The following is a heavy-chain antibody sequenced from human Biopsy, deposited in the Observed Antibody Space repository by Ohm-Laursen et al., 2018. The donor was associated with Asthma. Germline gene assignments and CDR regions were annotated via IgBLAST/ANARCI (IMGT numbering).Heavy chain of an antibody. V-gene: IGHV4-34*01. CDR2: THHSGYT. CDR3: ARGSSPRLSQWELLVSGGKRAHSYYGMDV. J-gene: IGHJ6*02. D-gene: IGHD1-26*01. CDR1: GGSFSSNY. Sequence: SETLSLTCAVHGGSFSSNYWSWIRQTPGKGLEWLGETHHSGYTTYNPTLSTRLTLSVDTSKNHFSLRLTSVIAADPAVYYCARGSSPRLSQWELLVSGGKRAHSYYGMDVWGQGTTVTVSS.